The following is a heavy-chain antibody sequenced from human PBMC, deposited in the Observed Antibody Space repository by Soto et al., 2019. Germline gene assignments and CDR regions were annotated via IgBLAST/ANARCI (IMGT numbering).Heavy chain of an antibody. V-gene: IGHV1-2*02. Sequence: GASVKVSCKASGYTFTGYYMHWVRQAPGQGLEWMGWINPNSGGTNYAQKFQGRVTMTRDTSISTAYMELSRLRSDVTAVYYCASGSDLYCSSTSCSLLWFDPWGQGTLVTVSS. CDR3: ASGSDLYCSSTSCSLLWFDP. CDR1: GYTFTGYY. J-gene: IGHJ5*02. D-gene: IGHD2-2*01. CDR2: INPNSGGT.